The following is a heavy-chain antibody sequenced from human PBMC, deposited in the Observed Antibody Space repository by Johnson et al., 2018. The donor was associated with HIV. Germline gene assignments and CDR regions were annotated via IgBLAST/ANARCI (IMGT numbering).Heavy chain of an antibody. CDR1: GFTFSSYA. D-gene: IGHD2-21*02. CDR2: IKQDGREK. J-gene: IGHJ3*02. CDR3: ARGGVVTAIPHAFDI. Sequence: VQLVESGGGVVQPGRSLRLSCAASGFTFSSYAMHWVRQAPGKGLEWVANIKQDGREKYYVDSVKGRFTISRDNAKNSLYLQMNSLRAEDTAVYYCARGGVVTAIPHAFDIWGQGTMVTVSS. V-gene: IGHV3-7*04.